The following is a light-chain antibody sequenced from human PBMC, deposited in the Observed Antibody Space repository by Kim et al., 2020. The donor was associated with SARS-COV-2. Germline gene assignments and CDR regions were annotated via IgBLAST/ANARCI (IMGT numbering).Light chain of an antibody. V-gene: IGKV1-39*01. Sequence: ASVGDRVTITCRASQSINTNLDWYQQKSGKAPKLLIYAASSLQGGVPSRFSGSGSGTDFTLTISSLQPEDSATYYCQQGNSTPLTFGGGTKVDIK. CDR2: AAS. CDR1: QSINTN. J-gene: IGKJ4*01. CDR3: QQGNSTPLT.